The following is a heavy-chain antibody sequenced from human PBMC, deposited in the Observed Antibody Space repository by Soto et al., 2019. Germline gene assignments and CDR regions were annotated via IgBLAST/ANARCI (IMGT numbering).Heavy chain of an antibody. CDR2: IISSGGNT. V-gene: IGHV3-23*01. D-gene: IGHD6-19*01. Sequence: GGSLRLSCAASGFTFSSYAMTWVRQAPGKGLEWVSAIISSGGNTYYADSVKGRFTISRDNSKNTLYLQMNSLRAEDTALYYCAKRSASIAVTGSYFDYRGQGALVTVSS. CDR1: GFTFSSYA. J-gene: IGHJ4*02. CDR3: AKRSASIAVTGSYFDY.